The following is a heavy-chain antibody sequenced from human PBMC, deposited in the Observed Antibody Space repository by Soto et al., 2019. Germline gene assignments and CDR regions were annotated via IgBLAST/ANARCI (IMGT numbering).Heavy chain of an antibody. CDR3: ARDRDGTRRPVYYYGSGSNSEVGDY. V-gene: IGHV1-18*01. CDR2: ISAYNGNT. CDR1: GYTFTSYG. D-gene: IGHD3-10*01. Sequence: QVQLVQSGAEVKKPGASVKVSCKASGYTFTSYGISWVRQAPGQGLEWMGWISAYNGNTNYAQKLQGRVTMTTDTSTSTAYMELRSLRSDDTAVYYCARDRDGTRRPVYYYGSGSNSEVGDYWGQGTLVTVSS. J-gene: IGHJ4*02.